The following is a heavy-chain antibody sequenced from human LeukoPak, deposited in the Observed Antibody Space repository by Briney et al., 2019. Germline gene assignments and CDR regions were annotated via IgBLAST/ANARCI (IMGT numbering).Heavy chain of an antibody. Sequence: ASVKVSCKASGYTFTIYDINWVRQAPGQGLEWMGRINPNSGDPNYPQKFQGRVTVTRDTSISTAYMEMSSLTSDDTAVYYCARSARHCNNGVCFTDYYIDLWRKGTTVIVSS. D-gene: IGHD2-8*01. J-gene: IGHJ6*03. CDR3: ARSARHCNNGVCFTDYYIDL. CDR1: GYTFTIYD. CDR2: INPNSGDP. V-gene: IGHV1-2*06.